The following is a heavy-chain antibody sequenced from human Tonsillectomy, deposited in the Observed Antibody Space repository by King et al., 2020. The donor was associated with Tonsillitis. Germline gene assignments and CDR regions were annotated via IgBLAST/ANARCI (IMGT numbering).Heavy chain of an antibody. CDR1: GGSISSGSYY. CDR2: IYTSGST. V-gene: IGHV4-61*02. Sequence: VQLQESGPGLVKPSQTLSLTCTVSGGSISSGSYYWSWIRQPAGKGLEWIGRIYTSGSTNYNPSLKSRVTISVDTSKNQFSLKLSSVTAADTAVYYCARVGAFGVVGAYWGQGTLVTVSS. J-gene: IGHJ4*02. D-gene: IGHD3-3*01. CDR3: ARVGAFGVVGAY.